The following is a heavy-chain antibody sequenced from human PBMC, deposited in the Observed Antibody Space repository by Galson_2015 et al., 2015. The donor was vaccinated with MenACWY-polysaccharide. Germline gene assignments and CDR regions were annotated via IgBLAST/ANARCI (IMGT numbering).Heavy chain of an antibody. J-gene: IGHJ6*02. CDR1: GFTFSSYR. Sequence: SLRLSCAASGFTFSSYRMNWVRQAPGKGLEWVSYISSSSSIIYYADSVKGRFTISRDNAKDSLYLQMNSLRAEDTAVYYCARDGGGLRKYYYYGMDVWGQGTTVTVSS. CDR2: ISSSSSII. CDR3: ARDGGGLRKYYYYGMDV. V-gene: IGHV3-48*01. D-gene: IGHD2-15*01.